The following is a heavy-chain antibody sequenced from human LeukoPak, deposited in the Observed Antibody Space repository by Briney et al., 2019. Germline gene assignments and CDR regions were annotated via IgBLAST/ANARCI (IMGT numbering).Heavy chain of an antibody. CDR2: IIPILGIA. CDR3: ARETLYYYDSSGYYETFGAFDI. CDR1: GGTFSSYA. Sequence: PVKVSCKASGGTFSSYAISWVRQAPGQGLEWMGRIIPILGIANYAQKFQGRVTITADKSTSTAYMELSSLRSEDTAVYYCARETLYYYDSSGYYETFGAFDIWGQGTMVTVSS. V-gene: IGHV1-69*04. D-gene: IGHD3-22*01. J-gene: IGHJ3*02.